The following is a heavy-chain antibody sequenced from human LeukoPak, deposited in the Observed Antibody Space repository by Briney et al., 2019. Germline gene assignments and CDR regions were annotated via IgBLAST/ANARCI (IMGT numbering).Heavy chain of an antibody. J-gene: IGHJ4*02. CDR2: IGGSGSST. V-gene: IGHV3-23*01. CDR1: GFRFSNYA. Sequence: PGGSLRLSCAASGFRFSNYAMGWVRQAPGKGLEWVSGIGGSGSSTYYADSVKGRFTISRDNSKNTLYLQMNSLRAEDTAVYYCAKLWFGELGAVYFDYWGQGTLVTVSS. D-gene: IGHD3-10*01. CDR3: AKLWFGELGAVYFDY.